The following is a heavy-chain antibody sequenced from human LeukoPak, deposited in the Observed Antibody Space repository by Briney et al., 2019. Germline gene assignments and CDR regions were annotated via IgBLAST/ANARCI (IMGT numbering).Heavy chain of an antibody. D-gene: IGHD1-26*01. CDR2: ISWNSGGI. V-gene: IGHV3-9*01. CDR3: AKDWLPLREPTAFDY. J-gene: IGHJ4*02. Sequence: GGSLRLSCAASGFTFDDYAMHWVRQAPGKVLEWVSGISWNSGGIGYADSVKGRFTISRDNAKNSLYLQMNSLRAEDTALYYCAKDWLPLREPTAFDYWGQGTLVTVSS. CDR1: GFTFDDYA.